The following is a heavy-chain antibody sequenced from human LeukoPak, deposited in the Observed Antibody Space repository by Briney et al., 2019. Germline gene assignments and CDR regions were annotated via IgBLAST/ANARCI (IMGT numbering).Heavy chain of an antibody. D-gene: IGHD6-19*01. CDR3: ARGSCAVAGTLGGYFDY. CDR2: IYYSGST. Sequence: PSETLSLTCTVSDGSISSSTYYWGWIRQPPGKGLEWIGSIYYSGSTYYNPSLKSRVTISVDTSKNQFSLKLSSVTAADTAVYYCARGSCAVAGTLGGYFDYWGQGTLVTVSS. CDR1: DGSISSSTYY. V-gene: IGHV4-39*07. J-gene: IGHJ4*02.